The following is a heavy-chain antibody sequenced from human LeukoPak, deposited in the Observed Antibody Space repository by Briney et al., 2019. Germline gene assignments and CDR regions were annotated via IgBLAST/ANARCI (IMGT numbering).Heavy chain of an antibody. CDR2: ISSSSSYI. D-gene: IGHD3-3*01. CDR1: GFTFSSYS. CDR3: ARFRFLEWLLSDYYYMDV. Sequence: PGGSLRLSCAASGFTFSSYSMNWVRQAPGKGLEWVSSISSSSSYIYYADLVKGRFTISRDNAKNSLYLQMNSLRAEDTAVYYCARFRFLEWLLSDYYYMDVWGKGTTVTVSS. J-gene: IGHJ6*03. V-gene: IGHV3-21*01.